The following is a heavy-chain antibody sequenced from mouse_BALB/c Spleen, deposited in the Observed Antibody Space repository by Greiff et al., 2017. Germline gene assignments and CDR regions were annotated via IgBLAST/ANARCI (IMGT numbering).Heavy chain of an antibody. D-gene: IGHD3-1*01. V-gene: IGHV1S81*02. Sequence: QVQLQQPGAELVKPGASVKLSCKASGYTFTSYWMHWVKQRPGQGLEWIGEINPSNGRTNYNEKFKSKATLTVDKSSSTAYMQLSSLTSEDSAVYYCARYLQLGPYAMDYWGQGTSVTVSS. J-gene: IGHJ4*01. CDR3: ARYLQLGPYAMDY. CDR2: INPSNGRT. CDR1: GYTFTSYW.